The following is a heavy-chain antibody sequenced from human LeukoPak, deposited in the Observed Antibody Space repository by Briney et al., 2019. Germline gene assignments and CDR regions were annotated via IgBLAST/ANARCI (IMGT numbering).Heavy chain of an antibody. D-gene: IGHD3-16*01. CDR1: GFTFSIYA. Sequence: GGSLRLSCAASGFTFSIYAISGGRQAPGKGLEWGSAISGSGGSTYYADSVKGRFTISRDNSKNTLYLQMNSLRAEDTAVYYCAKGRNLRENWFDPWGQGTLVTVSS. V-gene: IGHV3-23*01. J-gene: IGHJ5*02. CDR2: ISGSGGST. CDR3: AKGRNLRENWFDP.